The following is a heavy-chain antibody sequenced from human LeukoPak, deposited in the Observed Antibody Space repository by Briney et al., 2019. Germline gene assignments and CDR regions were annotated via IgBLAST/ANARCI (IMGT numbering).Heavy chain of an antibody. CDR3: AKTHHSRGPITMVRGVY. D-gene: IGHD3-10*01. CDR1: GFTVSSNY. Sequence: PGGSLRLSCAASGFTVSSNYMSWVRQAPGKGLEWVSAISGSGGSTYYADSVKGRFTISRDNSKNTLYLQMNSLRAEDTAVYYCAKTHHSRGPITMVRGVYWGQGTLVTVSS. J-gene: IGHJ4*02. V-gene: IGHV3-23*01. CDR2: ISGSGGST.